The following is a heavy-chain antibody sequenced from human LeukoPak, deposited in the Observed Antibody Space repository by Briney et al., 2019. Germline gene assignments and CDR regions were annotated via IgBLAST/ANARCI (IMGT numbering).Heavy chain of an antibody. J-gene: IGHJ5*02. Sequence: ASVKVSCKASGYTFTGYYIHWVRQAPGQGLEWMGWINPKSGGANYAQKFQGRVTMTRDTSTSTAYMELSRLRSVDTAVYYCAREDFRSSGNCFDPWGQGTLVTVSS. D-gene: IGHD6-13*01. CDR3: AREDFRSSGNCFDP. CDR1: GYTFTGYY. CDR2: INPKSGGA. V-gene: IGHV1-2*02.